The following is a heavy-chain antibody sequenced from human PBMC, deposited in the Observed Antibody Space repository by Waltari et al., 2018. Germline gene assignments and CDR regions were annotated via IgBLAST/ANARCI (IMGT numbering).Heavy chain of an antibody. CDR1: GFTFSNAW. Sequence: EVQLVESGGGLVKPGGSLSLCCADYGFTFSNAWMRWVRQAPGKGLEWVGRIKSKTDCGTTDYAAPVKGRFTISRDDSKNTLYLQMNSLKTEDTAVYYCTTDFGNIDYWGQGTLVTVSS. V-gene: IGHV3-15*01. CDR2: IKSKTDCGTT. J-gene: IGHJ4*02. D-gene: IGHD3-3*01. CDR3: TTDFGNIDY.